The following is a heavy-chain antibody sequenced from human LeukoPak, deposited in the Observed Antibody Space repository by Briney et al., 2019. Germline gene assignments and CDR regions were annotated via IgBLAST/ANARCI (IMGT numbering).Heavy chain of an antibody. Sequence: GGSLRLSCAASGFTFSSYAMSWVRQAPGKGLEWVSAISGSGGSTYYADSVKGRFTISRDNSKNTLYLQMNSLRAEDTAVYYCATGLNYDFWSGYYTNDYWGQGTLVTVSS. CDR1: GFTFSSYA. V-gene: IGHV3-23*01. CDR3: ATGLNYDFWSGYYTNDY. CDR2: ISGSGGST. J-gene: IGHJ4*02. D-gene: IGHD3-3*01.